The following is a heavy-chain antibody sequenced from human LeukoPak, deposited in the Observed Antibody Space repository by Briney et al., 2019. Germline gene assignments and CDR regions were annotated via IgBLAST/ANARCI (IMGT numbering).Heavy chain of an antibody. CDR2: IYYSGST. Sequence: PSETLPLTCTVSGGSISSSSYYWGWIRQPPGKGLEWIGSIYYSGSTYYNPSLKSRVTISVDTSKNQFSLKLSSVTAADTAMYYCARHLYESRGQTSFDYWGQGTLVTVSS. J-gene: IGHJ4*02. D-gene: IGHD3-22*01. CDR3: ARHLYESRGQTSFDY. CDR1: GGSISSSSYY. V-gene: IGHV4-39*01.